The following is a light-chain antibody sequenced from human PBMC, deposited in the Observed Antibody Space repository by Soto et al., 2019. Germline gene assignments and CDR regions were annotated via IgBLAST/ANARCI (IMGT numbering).Light chain of an antibody. CDR1: QGVSRY. Sequence: EIVLTQSPATLSSFPGDRVTLSCRASQGVSRYLAWYQQKPGQSPRLLIYDTSNRATGIPARFSGSGSGTDFTLTISSLEPEDFAVYYCQKRTNWLFGPGKKWISN. CDR2: DTS. V-gene: IGKV3-11*01. CDR3: QKRTNWL. J-gene: IGKJ3*01.